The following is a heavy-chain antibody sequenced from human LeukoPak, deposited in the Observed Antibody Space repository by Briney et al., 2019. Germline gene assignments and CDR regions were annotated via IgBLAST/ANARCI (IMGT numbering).Heavy chain of an antibody. V-gene: IGHV3-21*01. D-gene: IGHD3-10*01. Sequence: PGGSLRLSCAASGFTFSSYSMNWVRQAPGKGLEWVSSISSSSSYIYYADSVKGRFTISRDNAKNSLYLQMNSLRAEDTAVYYCARARLGVRGVIDAFDIWGQGTMVTVSS. J-gene: IGHJ3*02. CDR1: GFTFSSYS. CDR2: ISSSSSYI. CDR3: ARARLGVRGVIDAFDI.